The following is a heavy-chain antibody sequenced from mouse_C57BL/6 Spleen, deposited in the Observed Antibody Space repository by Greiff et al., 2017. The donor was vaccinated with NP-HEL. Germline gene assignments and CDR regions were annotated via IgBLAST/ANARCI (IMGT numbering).Heavy chain of an antibody. CDR2: IYPSDSET. CDR1: GYTFTSYW. V-gene: IGHV1-61*01. CDR3: ARGDGYFDY. Sequence: QVQLQQPGAELVRPGSSVKLSCKASGYTFTSYWMDWVKQRPGQGLEWIGNIYPSDSETHYNQKFKDKATLTVDKSSSPAYMQLSSLTSEDSAVYYCARGDGYFDYWGQGTTLTVSS. J-gene: IGHJ2*01.